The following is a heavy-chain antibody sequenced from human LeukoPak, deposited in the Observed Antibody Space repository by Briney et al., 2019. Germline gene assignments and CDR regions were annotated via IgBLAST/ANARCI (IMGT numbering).Heavy chain of an antibody. CDR2: IYYSGST. CDR3: ARARYCSGGSCLRGAFDI. Sequence: PSETLSLTCTVSGGSISSRSYDWGWIRQPPGKGLEWIGSIYYSGSTYYNPSLKSRVTISVDTSKNQFSLKLSSVTAADTAVYYCARARYCSGGSCLRGAFDIWGQGTMVTVSS. J-gene: IGHJ3*02. CDR1: GGSISSRSYD. V-gene: IGHV4-39*01. D-gene: IGHD2-15*01.